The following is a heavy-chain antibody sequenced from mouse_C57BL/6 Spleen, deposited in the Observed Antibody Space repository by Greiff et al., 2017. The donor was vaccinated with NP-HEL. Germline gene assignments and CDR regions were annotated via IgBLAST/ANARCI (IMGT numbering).Heavy chain of an antibody. CDR1: GYTFTSYW. D-gene: IGHD1-1*01. Sequence: QVQLQQPGAELVKPGASVKMSCKASGYTFTSYWITWVKQRPGQGLEWIGDIYPGSGSTNYNEKFKSKATLTVDTSSSTAYMQLSSLTSEDSAVYYWERSFITTEIGFAYWGQGTLVTVSA. CDR2: IYPGSGST. CDR3: ERSFITTEIGFAY. J-gene: IGHJ3*01. V-gene: IGHV1-55*01.